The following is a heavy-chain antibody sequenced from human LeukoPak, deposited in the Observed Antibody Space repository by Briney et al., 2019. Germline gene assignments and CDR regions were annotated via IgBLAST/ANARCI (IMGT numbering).Heavy chain of an antibody. V-gene: IGHV4-30-4*01. D-gene: IGHD5-18*01. CDR3: ARVDTAMANYYGMDV. J-gene: IGHJ6*02. CDR1: GGSISSGDYY. Sequence: PSETLSLTCTVSGGSISSGDYYWSWIRQPPGKGLEWIGYIYYSGSTYYNPSLKSRVTISVDTSKNQFSQKLSSVTAADTAVYYCARVDTAMANYYGMDVWGQGTTVTVSS. CDR2: IYYSGST.